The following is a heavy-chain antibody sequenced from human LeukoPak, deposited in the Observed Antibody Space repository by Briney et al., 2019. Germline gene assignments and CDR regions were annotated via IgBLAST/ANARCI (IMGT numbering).Heavy chain of an antibody. CDR3: AKDLAYCGGDCYPDAFDI. J-gene: IGHJ3*02. V-gene: IGHV3-23*01. D-gene: IGHD2-21*02. Sequence: GGSLRLSCAASGFTFSSYAMSWVRQAPGKGLEWVSGISGSGGSTYYADSVKGRFTISRDNSKNTLYLQMNSLRAEDTAVYYCAKDLAYCGGDCYPDAFDIWGQGTMVTVSS. CDR1: GFTFSSYA. CDR2: ISGSGGST.